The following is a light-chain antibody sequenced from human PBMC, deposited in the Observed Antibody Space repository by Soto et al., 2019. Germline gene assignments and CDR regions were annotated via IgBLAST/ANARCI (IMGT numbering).Light chain of an antibody. Sequence: QSALTQPASVSGSPGQSITISCTGTSSDVGSYNLVSWYQHHPGKAPKLMIYEVSNRPSGVSNRFSGSKSGNTASLTISGLQAEDEADYYCCSYAGSSTFPYVFGTGTKLTVL. J-gene: IGLJ1*01. CDR2: EVS. V-gene: IGLV2-23*02. CDR3: CSYAGSSTFPYV. CDR1: SSDVGSYNL.